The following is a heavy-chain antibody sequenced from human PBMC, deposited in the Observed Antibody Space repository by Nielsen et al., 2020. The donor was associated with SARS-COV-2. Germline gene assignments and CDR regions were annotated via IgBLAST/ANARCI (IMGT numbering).Heavy chain of an antibody. Sequence: GGSLRLSCVASGFTFDDYGMSWVRQAPGKGLEWVSGINWSGDNTGYADSMKGRFTISRDNAKNSLFLQMNSLRAEDTAFYYCARGGVLWFAELPDYWGQGTLVTVSS. CDR1: GFTFDDYG. V-gene: IGHV3-20*04. CDR2: INWSGDNT. J-gene: IGHJ4*02. CDR3: ARGGVLWFAELPDY. D-gene: IGHD3-10*01.